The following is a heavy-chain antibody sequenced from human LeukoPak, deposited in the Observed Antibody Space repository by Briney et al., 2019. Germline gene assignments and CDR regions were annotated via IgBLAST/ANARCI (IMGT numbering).Heavy chain of an antibody. CDR1: GGSISPYY. D-gene: IGHD3-22*01. CDR2: IYHSGKT. CDR3: ARRHDSSGIGAFDI. V-gene: IGHV4-59*12. Sequence: SETLALTCTVSGGSISPYYWSWIRQSPGKGLEWIGYIYHSGKTYYNPSLKSRITISVDTSKNQFSLKLSSVTAADTAVYYCARRHDSSGIGAFDIWGQGTMVAVSS. J-gene: IGHJ3*02.